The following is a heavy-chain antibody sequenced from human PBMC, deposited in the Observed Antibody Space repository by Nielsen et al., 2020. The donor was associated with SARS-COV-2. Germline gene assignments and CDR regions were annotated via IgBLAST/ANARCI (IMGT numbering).Heavy chain of an antibody. Sequence: WLRQPPGKGLEWIGYIYYSGSTNYNPSLKSRVTIPVDTSKNQFSLKLNSVTAADTAVYFCARGKRSISGAFLTYYYYYYMDVWGKGTTVTVSS. D-gene: IGHD3-3*01. V-gene: IGHV4-59*12. J-gene: IGHJ6*03. CDR3: ARGKRSISGAFLTYYYYYYMDV. CDR2: IYYSGST.